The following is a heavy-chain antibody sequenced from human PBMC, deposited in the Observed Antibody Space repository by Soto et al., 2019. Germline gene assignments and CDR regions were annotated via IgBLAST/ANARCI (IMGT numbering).Heavy chain of an antibody. V-gene: IGHV3-23*01. Sequence: GGSLRLSCAASGFTFSSYAMSWVRQAPGKGLEWVSAISGSGGSTYYADSVKGRFTISRDNSKNTLYLQMNSLRAEDTAVYYCAKDPFYSSGWYPHEDWYFDLWGRGTLVTVSS. CDR1: GFTFSSYA. CDR2: ISGSGGST. D-gene: IGHD6-19*01. CDR3: AKDPFYSSGWYPHEDWYFDL. J-gene: IGHJ2*01.